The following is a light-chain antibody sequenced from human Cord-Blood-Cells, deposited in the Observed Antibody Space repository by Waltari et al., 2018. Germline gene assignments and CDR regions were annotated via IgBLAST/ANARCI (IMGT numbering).Light chain of an antibody. CDR3: QVWDSSSDHWV. J-gene: IGLJ3*02. CDR1: NIGSKS. Sequence: SYVLTQPPSVSVAPGKTDRITCGGNNIGSKSVHWYQQKPGQAPVLVNYYDSDRTAGFPERVSGSNYGNTATLTIIRVKAGEEADYYCQVWDSSSDHWVFGGGTKLTVL. V-gene: IGLV3-21*04. CDR2: YDS.